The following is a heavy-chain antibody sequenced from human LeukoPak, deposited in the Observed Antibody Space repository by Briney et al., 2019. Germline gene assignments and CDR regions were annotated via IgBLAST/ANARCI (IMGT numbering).Heavy chain of an antibody. CDR3: ARHNLGVFYYGSGSYSYFDY. V-gene: IGHV4-59*08. Sequence: PSETLSLTCAVYGGSFSGYYWSWIRQPPGKGLEWIGYIYYSGSTNYNPSLKSRVTISVDTSKNQFSLKLSSVTAADTAVYYCARHNLGVFYYGSGSYSYFDYWGRGTLVTVSS. CDR1: GGSFSGYY. CDR2: IYYSGST. D-gene: IGHD3-10*01. J-gene: IGHJ4*02.